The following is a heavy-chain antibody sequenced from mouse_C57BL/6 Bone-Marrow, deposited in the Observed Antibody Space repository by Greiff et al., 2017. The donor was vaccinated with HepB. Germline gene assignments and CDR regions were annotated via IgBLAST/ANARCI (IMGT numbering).Heavy chain of an antibody. V-gene: IGHV1-26*01. D-gene: IGHD3-2*02. J-gene: IGHJ3*01. CDR2: INPNNGGT. CDR1: GYTFTDYY. Sequence: VQLQQSGPELVKPGASVKISCKASGYTFTDYYMNWVKQSHGKSLEWIGDINPNNGGTSYNQKFKGKATLTVDKSSSTAYMELRSLTSEDSAVYYCASGLRLAWFAYWGQGTLVTVSA. CDR3: ASGLRLAWFAY.